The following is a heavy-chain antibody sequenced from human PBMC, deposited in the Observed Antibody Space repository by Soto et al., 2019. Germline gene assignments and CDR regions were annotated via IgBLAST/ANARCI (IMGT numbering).Heavy chain of an antibody. J-gene: IGHJ4*02. CDR1: GFSFAGYA. D-gene: IGHD3-10*01. CDR3: ARIYGSGVVDF. CDR2: VSGGGGST. V-gene: IGHV3-23*01. Sequence: EVYLSESGGGLVQPGGSLRLSCAASGFSFAGYAVAWVRQAPGKGLEWVSTVSGGGGSTYYADSVKGRFTISRDNSGNTVYLQMSSLRVEDTGVYSCARIYGSGVVDFSGQGSLITVSS.